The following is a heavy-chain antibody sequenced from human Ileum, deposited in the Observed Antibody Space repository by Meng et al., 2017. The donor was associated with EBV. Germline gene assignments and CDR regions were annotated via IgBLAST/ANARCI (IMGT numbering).Heavy chain of an antibody. CDR2: MNSTTGTA. CDR1: GYTFINRD. J-gene: IGHJ5*02. D-gene: IGHD3-16*01. CDR3: ARGSGAGGRDWFDP. Sequence: QGQVVQFGAGVKKPGASVKVCCKASGYTFINRDINWVRQSAGQGLESVGCMNSTTGTAGYAQKFRGRVTMTRDTSINTAYLEVISLTSEDTAVYYCARGSGAGGRDWFDPWGQGTLVTVSS. V-gene: IGHV1-8*01.